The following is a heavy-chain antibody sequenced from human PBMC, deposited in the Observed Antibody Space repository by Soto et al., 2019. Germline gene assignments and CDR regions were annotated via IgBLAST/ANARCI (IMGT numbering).Heavy chain of an antibody. CDR3: ARDMGYYYGMDV. J-gene: IGHJ6*02. CDR2: IYYIGST. Sequence: SETLSLTCTVSGGSISSGDYYWSWILQPPGKGLEWIGYIYYIGSTYYNPSLKSRVTISVDTSKNHFSLKLSSVTAADTAVYYCARDMGYYYGMDVWGQGTTVTVSS. V-gene: IGHV4-30-4*01. D-gene: IGHD3-10*01. CDR1: GGSISSGDYY.